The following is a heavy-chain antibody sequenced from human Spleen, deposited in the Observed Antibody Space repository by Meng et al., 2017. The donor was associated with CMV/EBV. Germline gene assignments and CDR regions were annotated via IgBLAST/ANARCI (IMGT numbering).Heavy chain of an antibody. CDR2: ISPSSGFI. D-gene: IGHD2-2*02. Sequence: SDFIFSTFNMNWVRQAPGKGLEWVSSISPSSGFIYYADSMKGRLTISRDNANNLVFLHLNSLRVEDTAIYYCARERCSSRGCYSDHWGQGTLVTVSS. J-gene: IGHJ4*02. V-gene: IGHV3-21*01. CDR3: ARERCSSRGCYSDH. CDR1: DFIFSTFN.